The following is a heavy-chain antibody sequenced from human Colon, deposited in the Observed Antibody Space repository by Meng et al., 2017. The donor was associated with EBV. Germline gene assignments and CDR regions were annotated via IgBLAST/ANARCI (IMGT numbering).Heavy chain of an antibody. V-gene: IGHV4-39*07. Sequence: LPESGPGLVEPCAPLSLPCIVSGAPVRQTNHFLGWVRQAPGKGLEWVGSINSNWNTYSNPSLTSRVTLSLDTSKNQFSLKLSSVTAADTAVYYCVRVRGDFDYWGQGTLVTVSS. J-gene: IGHJ4*02. CDR2: INSNWNT. CDR3: VRVRGDFDY. D-gene: IGHD3-16*01. CDR1: GAPVRQTNHF.